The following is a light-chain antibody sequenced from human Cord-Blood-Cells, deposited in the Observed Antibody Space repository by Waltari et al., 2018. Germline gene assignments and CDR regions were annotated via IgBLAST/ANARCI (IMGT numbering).Light chain of an antibody. J-gene: IGKJ3*01. CDR3: QQYGSSLFT. V-gene: IGKV3D-20*01. CDR1: QSVSSSY. Sequence: EIVLPQSPATLSLSPGARATLSCGASQSVSSSYLAWYQQKPGLAPRLLIYDASSRATGIPDRFSGSGSGTDFTLTISRLEPEDFAVYYCQQYGSSLFTFGPGTKVDIK. CDR2: DAS.